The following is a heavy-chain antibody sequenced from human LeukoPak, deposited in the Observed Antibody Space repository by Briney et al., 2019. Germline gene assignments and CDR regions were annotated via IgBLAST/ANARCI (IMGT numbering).Heavy chain of an antibody. CDR1: GFSFSSYA. J-gene: IGHJ4*02. CDR2: ISGSGGST. Sequence: PGGSLRLSCAASGFSFSSYAMNWVRQAPGKGLEWVSTISGSGGSTYYADSVKGRFTISRDNSKNTLYLQMNSLRAEDTAVYYCAKDRISAADRTNLDYWGQGTLVTVSS. D-gene: IGHD6-13*01. CDR3: AKDRISAADRTNLDY. V-gene: IGHV3-23*01.